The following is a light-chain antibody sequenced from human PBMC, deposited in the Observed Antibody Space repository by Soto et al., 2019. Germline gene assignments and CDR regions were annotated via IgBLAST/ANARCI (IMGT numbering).Light chain of an antibody. V-gene: IGKV3-15*01. CDR3: QKYNNWPPWT. J-gene: IGKJ1*01. Sequence: EIVITQSPATLSVSPGERATLSCRASQSVSSNLAWYQQKPGQAPRLLIYGASTRATGIPARFSGSGSGTEFTLTISSPQSEDFAVYYCQKYNNWPPWTFGQGTKVDIK. CDR2: GAS. CDR1: QSVSSN.